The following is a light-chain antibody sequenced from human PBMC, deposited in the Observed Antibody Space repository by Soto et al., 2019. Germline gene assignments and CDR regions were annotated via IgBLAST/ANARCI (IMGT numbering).Light chain of an antibody. CDR3: QQSYSTPYT. CDR2: AAS. Sequence: DIQMTQSPSSLSASVGDRDTITCRASQSISSYLNWYQQQPGKAPKLLIYAASSLQSGVPSRFSGSGSGTHFTLTISSLQPEDFPTYYCQQSYSTPYTFGQGTKLEIK. CDR1: QSISSY. V-gene: IGKV1-39*01. J-gene: IGKJ2*01.